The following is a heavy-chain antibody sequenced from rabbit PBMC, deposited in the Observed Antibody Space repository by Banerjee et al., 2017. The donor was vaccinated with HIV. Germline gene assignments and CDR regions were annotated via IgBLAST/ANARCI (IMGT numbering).Heavy chain of an antibody. CDR1: GIDFSSYYY. Sequence: QQQLEESGGGLVKPGGTLTLTCKASGIDFSSYYYMCWVRQAPGKGLELIACIYNGDGSTYYVSWAKGRFTISRTSSTTVTLQMTSLTAADTATYFCVRAGVYAGSSSYTGFDFNLRGQGTLVTVS. D-gene: IGHD8-1*01. CDR2: IYNGDGST. V-gene: IGHV1S43*01. J-gene: IGHJ4*01. CDR3: VRAGVYAGSSSYTGFDFNL.